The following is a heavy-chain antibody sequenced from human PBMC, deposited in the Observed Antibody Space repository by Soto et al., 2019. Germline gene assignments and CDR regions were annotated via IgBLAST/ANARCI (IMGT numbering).Heavy chain of an antibody. D-gene: IGHD6-13*01. Sequence: SETLSLTCTVSGDSIKSSSDYWGWIRQPPGKGLEWIGRIYYSGSTYYKPSLKSRVTISVATSKNHFSLKLNSVTAADTAVYYCARHHEDGSSWYGSGKIDCWGQGTLVTVSS. V-gene: IGHV4-39*01. CDR1: GDSIKSSSDY. J-gene: IGHJ4*02. CDR2: IYYSGST. CDR3: ARHHEDGSSWYGSGKIDC.